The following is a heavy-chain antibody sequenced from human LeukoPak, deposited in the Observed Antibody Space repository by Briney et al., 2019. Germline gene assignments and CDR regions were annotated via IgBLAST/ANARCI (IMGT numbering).Heavy chain of an antibody. J-gene: IGHJ3*02. Sequence: PSETLSLTCTVSGGSISSYYWGWIRQPPGKGLEWIGSIYHSGSTYYNPSLKSRVTISVDTSKNQFSLQLSSVTAADTAVYYCARYSSSWYQARRDAFDIWGQGTMVTVSS. V-gene: IGHV4-38-2*02. CDR2: IYHSGST. D-gene: IGHD6-13*01. CDR3: ARYSSSWYQARRDAFDI. CDR1: GGSISSYY.